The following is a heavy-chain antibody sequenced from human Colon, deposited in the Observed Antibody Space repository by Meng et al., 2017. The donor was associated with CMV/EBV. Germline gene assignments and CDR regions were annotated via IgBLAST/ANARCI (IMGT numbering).Heavy chain of an antibody. V-gene: IGHV3-49*04. D-gene: IGHD2-21*01. Sequence: GESLKISCTASGFTVGDSFMTWVRQAPGKGLEWVGFTRSRNSGGTTEFAASVKGRFTISRDDSNNVACLQMNSLRIEDTAVYYCTRCGNNCYLDYWGQGTLVTVSS. J-gene: IGHJ4*02. CDR3: TRCGNNCYLDY. CDR2: TRSRNSGGTT. CDR1: GFTVGDSF.